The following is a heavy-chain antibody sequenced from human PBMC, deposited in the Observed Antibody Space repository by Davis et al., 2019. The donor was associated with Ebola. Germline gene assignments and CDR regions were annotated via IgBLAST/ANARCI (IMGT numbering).Heavy chain of an antibody. J-gene: IGHJ6*02. D-gene: IGHD6-13*01. V-gene: IGHV1-3*01. CDR1: GYTFTSYA. CDR2: INAGNGNT. Sequence: ASVKVSCKASGYTFTSYAMHWVRQAPGQRLEWMGWINAGNGNTKYSQKFQGRVTITRDTSASTAYMELSSLRSEDTAVYYCARVVGGKIAAAGYYGMDVWGQGTTVTVSS. CDR3: ARVVGGKIAAAGYYGMDV.